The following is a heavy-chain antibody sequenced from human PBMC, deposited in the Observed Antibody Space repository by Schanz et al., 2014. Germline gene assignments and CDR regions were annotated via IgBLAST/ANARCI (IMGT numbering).Heavy chain of an antibody. V-gene: IGHV1-18*01. CDR3: ARDQSAYSNSSDVRYFDY. CDR1: GGTFSSFG. D-gene: IGHD6-6*01. Sequence: VQLEQSGAEVKKPGSSVKVSCKASGGTFSSFGINWVRQAPGQGLEWMGWISPYNGNTNYAQKLQGRVTMTRDVSSTTAFLELRSLRYDDTAVYYCARDQSAYSNSSDVRYFDYWGQGSLVTVSS. J-gene: IGHJ4*02. CDR2: ISPYNGNT.